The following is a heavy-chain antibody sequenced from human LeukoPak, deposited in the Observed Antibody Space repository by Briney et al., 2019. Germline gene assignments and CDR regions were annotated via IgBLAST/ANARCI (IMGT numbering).Heavy chain of an antibody. CDR1: GFTFRDFG. J-gene: IGHJ5*02. D-gene: IGHD6-13*01. CDR2: IRHDGSKD. Sequence: GGSLRLSCAASGFTFRDFGMHWVRQAPGKGLEWVAFIRHDGSKDYYPDSVKGRFTISRDNSRTTLYLQMHSLRIEDTAVYYCVKGGSSSHNWFDPWGQGILVTVSS. V-gene: IGHV3-30*02. CDR3: VKGGSSSHNWFDP.